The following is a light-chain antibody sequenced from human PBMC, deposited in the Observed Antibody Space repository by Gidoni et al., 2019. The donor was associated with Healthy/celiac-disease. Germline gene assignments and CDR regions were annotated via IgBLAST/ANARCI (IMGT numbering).Light chain of an antibody. CDR3: SSYTSSSTLEV. V-gene: IGLV2-14*01. Sequence: QSALTQPASVSVSPGQSITISCTGTSSDVGGYNYVSWYQQHPGKAPKLMIYEVSTRPSGVSNRFSGSKSGNTASLTISGLQAEDEADYYCSSYTSSSTLEVFGTGTKVTVL. CDR2: EVS. CDR1: SSDVGGYNY. J-gene: IGLJ1*01.